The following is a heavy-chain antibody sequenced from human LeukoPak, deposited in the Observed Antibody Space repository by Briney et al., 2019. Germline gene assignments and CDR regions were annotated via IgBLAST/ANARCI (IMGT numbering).Heavy chain of an antibody. CDR2: ISGSGSST. J-gene: IGHJ6*02. D-gene: IGHD4-17*01. CDR1: GFTFSSYA. Sequence: PGGSLRLSCAASGFTFSSYAMSWGRQAPGKGLELVSAISGSGSSTYYADSVKGRFTISRDNSKNTLYLQMNSLRAEDTAVYFCAKDFTVIYYYYGMDVWGQGTTVTVSS. V-gene: IGHV3-23*01. CDR3: AKDFTVIYYYYGMDV.